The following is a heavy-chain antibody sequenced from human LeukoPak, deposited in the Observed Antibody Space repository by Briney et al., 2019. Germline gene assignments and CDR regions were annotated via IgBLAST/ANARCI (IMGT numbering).Heavy chain of an antibody. CDR3: ARVHIAYCGGDCYYSY. CDR2: ISSSSSTI. Sequence: GGSLRLSCAASGFTFSSYSMNWVRQAPGKGLEWVSYISSSSSTIYYADSVKGRFTISRDNAKNSLYLQMNSLRAEDTAVYYCARVHIAYCGGDCYYSYWGQGTLVTVSS. CDR1: GFTFSSYS. V-gene: IGHV3-48*01. J-gene: IGHJ4*02. D-gene: IGHD2-21*02.